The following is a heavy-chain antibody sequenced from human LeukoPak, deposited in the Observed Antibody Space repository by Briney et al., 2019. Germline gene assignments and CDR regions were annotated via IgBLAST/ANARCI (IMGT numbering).Heavy chain of an antibody. D-gene: IGHD4-17*01. J-gene: IGHJ4*02. CDR3: ASNPSPARVGTTLFY. CDR1: GGSISSSNW. V-gene: IGHV4-4*02. Sequence: SGTLSLTCAVSGGSISSSNWWSWVRQPPGKGLEWIGEIYHSGSTNYNPSLKSRVTISVDKSKNQFSLKLSSVTAADTAVYYCASNPSPARVGTTLFYWGQGTLVTVSS. CDR2: IYHSGST.